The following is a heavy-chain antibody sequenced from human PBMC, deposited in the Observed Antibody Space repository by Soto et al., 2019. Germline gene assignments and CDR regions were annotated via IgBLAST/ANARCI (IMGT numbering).Heavy chain of an antibody. V-gene: IGHV3-21*01. J-gene: IGHJ6*02. Sequence: PGGSLRLSCVAYGFNFTAYTMNWVRQAPGKGLEWVSSISSGHRYIYHADSVKGRFTISRDNAKNSLYLQMNSLRAEDTAVYYCASPSERITMVRGDYYYYYGMDVWGQGTTVTVSS. CDR3: ASPSERITMVRGDYYYYYGMDV. CDR2: ISSGHRYI. CDR1: GFNFTAYT. D-gene: IGHD3-10*01.